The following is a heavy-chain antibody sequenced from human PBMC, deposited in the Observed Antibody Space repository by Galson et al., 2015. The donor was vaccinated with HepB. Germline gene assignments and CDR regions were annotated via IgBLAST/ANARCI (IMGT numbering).Heavy chain of an antibody. CDR1: GYTFTNYA. Sequence: SVKVSCKASGYTFTNYAMNWVRQAPGQGLEWMGWINTYNGNTNYAQKVQGRVTMTTDTSTTTAYMELRSLRSDDTAVYYCARDLNIVARYGGYWGQGTLVTVSS. V-gene: IGHV1-18*01. J-gene: IGHJ4*02. CDR3: ARDLNIVARYGGY. CDR2: INTYNGNT. D-gene: IGHD6-6*01.